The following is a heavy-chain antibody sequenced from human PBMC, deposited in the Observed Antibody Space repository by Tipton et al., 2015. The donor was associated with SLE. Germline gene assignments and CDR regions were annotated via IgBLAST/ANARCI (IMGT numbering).Heavy chain of an antibody. J-gene: IGHJ6*03. CDR2: ISTSSSYT. Sequence: SLRLSCAVSGFMLSNYSMDWVRQAPGKGLEWVSSISTSSSYTYYVDSVRGRFTMSRGDAENSLYLQMNSLRAEDTAVYYCATAARPPYYYYYMDVWGKGTTVTVSS. CDR3: ATAARPPYYYYYMDV. CDR1: GFMLSNYS. V-gene: IGHV3-21*04. D-gene: IGHD6-6*01.